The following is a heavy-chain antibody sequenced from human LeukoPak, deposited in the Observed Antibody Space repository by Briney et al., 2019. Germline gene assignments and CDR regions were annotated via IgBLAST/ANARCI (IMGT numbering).Heavy chain of an antibody. J-gene: IGHJ6*02. CDR3: ASGRRRHCTSVTCYDVYYYYGMDV. V-gene: IGHV4-34*01. D-gene: IGHD2-2*01. CDR2: INHRGNT. Sequence: SETLSLTCTVSGGSISSYYWSWIRQPPGKGLEWIGDINHRGNTNYNPSLESRLAISVDTSNRQFSLKLISVTAADTAVYYCASGRRRHCTSVTCYDVYYYYGMDVWGQGTTVTVSS. CDR1: GGSISSYY.